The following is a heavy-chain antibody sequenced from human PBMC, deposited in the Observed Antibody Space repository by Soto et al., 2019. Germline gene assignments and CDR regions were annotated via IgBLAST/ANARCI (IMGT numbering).Heavy chain of an antibody. J-gene: IGHJ4*02. D-gene: IGHD3-22*01. CDR2: IIPIFGTA. V-gene: IGHV1-69*01. Sequence: QVQLVQSGAEVKKPGSSVKVSCKASGGTFSSYAISWVRQAPGQGLEWMGGIIPIFGTANYAQKFQGRVTSTADESTSTAYMELSSLRSEDTAVYYCASQRSYYYDSSGYYGYWGQGTLVTVSS. CDR1: GGTFSSYA. CDR3: ASQRSYYYDSSGYYGY.